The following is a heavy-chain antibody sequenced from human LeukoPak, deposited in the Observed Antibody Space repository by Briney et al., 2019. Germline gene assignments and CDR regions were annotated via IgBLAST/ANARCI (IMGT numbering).Heavy chain of an antibody. J-gene: IGHJ4*02. D-gene: IGHD3-10*01. CDR1: GGSISSYY. Sequence: PSETLSPTCTVSGGSISSYYWSWIRQPPGKGLEWIGYIYYSGSTNYNPSLKSRVTISVDTSKNQFSLKLSSVTAADTAVYYCARVGRGVRGVIIGVDYWGQGTLVTVSS. V-gene: IGHV4-59*01. CDR3: ARVGRGVRGVIIGVDY. CDR2: IYYSGST.